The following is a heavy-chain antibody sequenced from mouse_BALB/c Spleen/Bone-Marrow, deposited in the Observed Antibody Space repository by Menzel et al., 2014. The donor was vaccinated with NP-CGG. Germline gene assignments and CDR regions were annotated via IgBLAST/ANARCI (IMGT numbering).Heavy chain of an antibody. J-gene: IGHJ3*01. CDR3: ANYYYGSSLFAY. Sequence: VQLQQSGAELVKPGASVKLSCTASGFNIKDTYMHWVKQRPEQGLEWIGRIDSANGNTKYDPKFQDKATITADTSANTAYLQLSSLTSEDSAVYYCANYYYGSSLFAYWSQGTLVTVSA. CDR2: IDSANGNT. D-gene: IGHD1-1*01. V-gene: IGHV14-3*02. CDR1: GFNIKDTY.